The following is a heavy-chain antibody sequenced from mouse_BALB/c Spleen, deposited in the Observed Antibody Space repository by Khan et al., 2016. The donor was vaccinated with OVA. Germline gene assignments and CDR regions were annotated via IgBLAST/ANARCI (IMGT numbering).Heavy chain of an antibody. CDR1: GYTFSSYW. Sequence: VQLQESGAEQAKPGASVKMSCKTSGYTFSSYWMHWVKQRPGQGLEWIGYINPTPGYTEYNEKFKDKATLSADKSSSTAYMQLTSLTSEDSAVYYCARDRIDYWGEGTTLTVSS. CDR2: INPTPGYT. J-gene: IGHJ2*01. CDR3: ARDRIDY. V-gene: IGHV1-7*01.